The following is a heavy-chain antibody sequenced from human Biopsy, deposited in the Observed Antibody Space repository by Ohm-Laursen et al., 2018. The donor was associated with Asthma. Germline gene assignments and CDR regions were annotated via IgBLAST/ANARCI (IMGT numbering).Heavy chain of an antibody. V-gene: IGHV3-30*03. J-gene: IGHJ3*01. D-gene: IGHD3-22*01. CDR2: VSSDGHNK. CDR1: GFVFSQCG. CDR3: ARQSGQDNGDSSAFDS. Sequence: SLRLSCAASGFVFSQCGMHWVRQGPGKGLEWVAVVSSDGHNKYYEQSVKGRFTISRDNSRNRLDLQINRLTVEDSAVYFCARQSGQDNGDSSAFDSWGQGTKVAVSS.